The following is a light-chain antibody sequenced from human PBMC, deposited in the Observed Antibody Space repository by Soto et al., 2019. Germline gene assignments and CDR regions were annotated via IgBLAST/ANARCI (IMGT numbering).Light chain of an antibody. CDR3: QTWGTGTWV. Sequence: QSVLTQSPSASASLGASVRLTCTLSSGHSSYAIAWYQQQPEKCPRYLMKVDSDGSHIKGDGIRDRVSGSSSAAERYLTSPRLQSEDEADYYCQTWGTGTWVFGGGTKLTVL. CDR1: SGHSSYA. V-gene: IGLV4-69*01. J-gene: IGLJ3*02. CDR2: VDSDGSH.